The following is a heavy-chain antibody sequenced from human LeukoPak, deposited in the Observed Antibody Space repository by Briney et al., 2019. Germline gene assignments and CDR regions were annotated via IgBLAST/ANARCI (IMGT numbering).Heavy chain of an antibody. CDR2: INPNSGGT. J-gene: IGHJ4*02. CDR3: ATLRYFDWLLPDDY. D-gene: IGHD3-9*01. CDR1: GYTFTGYY. V-gene: IGHV1-2*02. Sequence: ASVKVSCKASGYTFTGYYMHWVRQAPGQGLEWMGWINPNSGGTNYAQKFQGRVTMTRDTSISTAYMELSRLRSDDTAVYYCATLRYFDWLLPDDYWGQGTLVTVSS.